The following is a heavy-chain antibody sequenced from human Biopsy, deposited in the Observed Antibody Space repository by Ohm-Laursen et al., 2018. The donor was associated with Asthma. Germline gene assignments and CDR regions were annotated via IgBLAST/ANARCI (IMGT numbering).Heavy chain of an antibody. D-gene: IGHD3-22*01. CDR1: GGSISSYY. V-gene: IGHV4-59*07. CDR2: IYYSGST. J-gene: IGHJ5*02. Sequence: SDTLSLTCTVSGGSISSYYWSWIRQPPGKGLEWIGHIYYSGSTNYNPSLKSRVTISVDTSKNQFSLKLSSVTAADTAVYYCARGRITMIGGWFDPWGQGTLVTVSS. CDR3: ARGRITMIGGWFDP.